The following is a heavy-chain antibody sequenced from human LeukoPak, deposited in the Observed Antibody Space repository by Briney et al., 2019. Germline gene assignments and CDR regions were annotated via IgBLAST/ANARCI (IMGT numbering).Heavy chain of an antibody. V-gene: IGHV3-23*01. CDR2: IDRSGADI. D-gene: IGHD4-23*01. CDR1: GFTFSSYA. Sequence: GGSLSLSCAASGFTFSSYAMAWVRQPPGRGLEWVSVIDRSGADIHYVGSVKGRFPISRDNTKNTLYKQMNSLRAEDTAVYYCAKYEPPTTVVTRYFDYWGQGTLVTVSS. J-gene: IGHJ4*02. CDR3: AKYEPPTTVVTRYFDY.